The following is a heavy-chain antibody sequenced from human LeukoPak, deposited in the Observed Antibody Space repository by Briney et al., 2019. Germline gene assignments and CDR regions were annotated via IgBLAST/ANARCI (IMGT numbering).Heavy chain of an antibody. V-gene: IGHV3-66*02. CDR2: IYSGGTT. CDR3: ARDDLLTTVDY. CDR1: GFSVSSNY. Sequence: PGGSLRLSCAASGFSVSSNYMTWVRQAPGKGLEWVSVIYSGGTTYYAGSVKGRFTISRDNSKSTLHLQMNNLRAEDTAVYYCARDDLLTTVDYWGQGTLVTVSP. J-gene: IGHJ4*02. D-gene: IGHD4-17*01.